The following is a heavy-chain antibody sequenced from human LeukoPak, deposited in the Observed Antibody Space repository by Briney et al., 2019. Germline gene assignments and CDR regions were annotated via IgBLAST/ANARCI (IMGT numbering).Heavy chain of an antibody. J-gene: IGHJ6*04. CDR1: GFIFSSYE. D-gene: IGHD3-10*02. CDR2: ISSSGSTI. CDR3: AELGITMIGGV. V-gene: IGHV3-48*03. Sequence: PGGPLRLSCAASGFIFSSYEMNWVRQAPGKGLEWVSYISSSGSTIYYADSVKGRFTISRDNAKNSLYLQMNSLRAEDTAVYYCAELGITMIGGVWGKGTTVTISS.